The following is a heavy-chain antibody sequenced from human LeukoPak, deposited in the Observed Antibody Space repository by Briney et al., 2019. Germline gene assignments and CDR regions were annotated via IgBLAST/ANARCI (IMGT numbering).Heavy chain of an antibody. CDR1: GYTFSIYA. CDR3: ARGPHWDPHFDY. V-gene: IGHV1-18*01. Sequence: ASVKVSCKASGYTFSIYAISWVRQAPGQGLEWMGWISAYNGNTDYAQKFQGRVTMTTDTSTSTAYMELSRLRSDDTAVYYCARGPHWDPHFDYWGQGTLVTVSS. D-gene: IGHD7-27*01. J-gene: IGHJ4*02. CDR2: ISAYNGNT.